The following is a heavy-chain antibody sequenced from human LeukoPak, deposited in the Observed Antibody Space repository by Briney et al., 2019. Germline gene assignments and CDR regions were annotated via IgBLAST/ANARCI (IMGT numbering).Heavy chain of an antibody. CDR2: ISGSGGST. D-gene: IGHD6-19*01. V-gene: IGHV3-23*01. CDR3: AKVKAGNYDAFDI. CDR1: GFTFSSYA. J-gene: IGHJ3*02. Sequence: GGPLRLSCAASGFTFSSYAMSWVRQAPGKGLEWVSAISGSGGSTYYADSVKGRFTISRDNSKNTLYLQMNSLRAEDTAVYYCAKVKAGNYDAFDIWGQGTMVTVSS.